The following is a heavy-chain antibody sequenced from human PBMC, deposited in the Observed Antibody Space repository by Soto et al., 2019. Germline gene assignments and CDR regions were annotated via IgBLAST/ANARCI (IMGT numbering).Heavy chain of an antibody. D-gene: IGHD2-21*02. CDR2: ISGNNGNT. V-gene: IGHV1-18*01. CDR3: VRRVVTTLDDAFDI. CDR1: GYNFNNYG. Sequence: QVQLLQSGPEVKKPGASVTLSCKASGYNFNNYGISWVLQAPGQGLEWMGWISGNNGNTKYGQKFQGRVSLTTDSSTGTAYMEMRSLRSDDTADYYCVRRVVTTLDDAFDIWGPGTRVTVSS. J-gene: IGHJ3*02.